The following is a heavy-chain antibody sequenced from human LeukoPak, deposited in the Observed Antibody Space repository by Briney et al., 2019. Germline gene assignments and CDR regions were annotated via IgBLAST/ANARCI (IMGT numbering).Heavy chain of an antibody. V-gene: IGHV4-59*01. Sequence: SETLSLTCTVSGGSISSYYWSWIRQPPGKGLEWIGYIYYSGSTNYNPSLKSRVTISVDTSKNQFSLKLSSVTAADTAVYYCARGGGDGSWYRGFDPWGQGTLVTVSS. D-gene: IGHD6-13*01. CDR3: ARGGGDGSWYRGFDP. CDR1: GGSISSYY. CDR2: IYYSGST. J-gene: IGHJ5*02.